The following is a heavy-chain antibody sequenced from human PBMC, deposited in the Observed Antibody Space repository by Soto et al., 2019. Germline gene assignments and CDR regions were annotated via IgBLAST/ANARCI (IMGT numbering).Heavy chain of an antibody. CDR1: GGSLSPGPYF. Sequence: PQTLSDTKTGSGGSLSPGPYFLCCIRQPPGKGLEWIGTFYYSGSTYYNPSLESRVTISVDTSKNQFSLKVSSVTAADTAVYYCARLGGYCTITSCYGYYGKEVWGQATTVT. CDR2: FYYSGST. J-gene: IGHJ6*02. CDR3: ARLGGYCTITSCYGYYGKEV. V-gene: IGHV4-39*01. D-gene: IGHD2-2*01.